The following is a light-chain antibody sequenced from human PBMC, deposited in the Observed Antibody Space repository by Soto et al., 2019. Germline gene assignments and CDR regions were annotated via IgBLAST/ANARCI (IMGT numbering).Light chain of an antibody. CDR3: CSYTTSTTYV. CDR1: VSDVGGYDS. CDR2: GVN. J-gene: IGLJ1*01. Sequence: QSVLTQPASVSGSPGQSTTISCTGTVSDVGGYDSVSWYQQHPGRAPKLIIYGVNNRPSGVSNRFSASKSADTASLTISGLQAEDEANYYCCSYTTSTTYVFGTGTKVTVL. V-gene: IGLV2-14*03.